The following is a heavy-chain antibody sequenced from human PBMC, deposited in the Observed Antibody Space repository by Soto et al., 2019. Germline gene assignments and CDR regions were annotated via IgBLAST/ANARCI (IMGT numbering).Heavy chain of an antibody. D-gene: IGHD6-19*01. CDR3: ARSDAVAGKYYYYYGMDV. CDR1: GFTFSSYA. CDR2: ISGSGGST. J-gene: IGHJ6*02. Sequence: GESLRLSCAASGFTFSSYAMSWVRQAPGKGLEWVSAISGSGGSTYYADSVKGRFTISRDNSKNTLYLQMNSLRAEDTAVYYCARSDAVAGKYYYYYGMDVWGQGTTVTVSS. V-gene: IGHV3-23*01.